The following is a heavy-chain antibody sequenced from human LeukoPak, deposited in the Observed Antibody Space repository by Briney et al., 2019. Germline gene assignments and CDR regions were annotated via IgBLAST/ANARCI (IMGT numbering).Heavy chain of an antibody. CDR2: IHHSGTI. CDR1: GDSVTSGNYY. J-gene: IGHJ1*01. D-gene: IGHD3-22*01. CDR3: AGGNDDSKLHH. V-gene: IGHV4-31*03. Sequence: SETLSLTCSVSGDSVTSGNYYWSWIRQHPEKGPECIGHIHHSGTIYYNPSLLSRATTPVDAPKNQFSLRLSSVTAADTALYYCAGGNDDSKLHHWGQGTRVSVSS.